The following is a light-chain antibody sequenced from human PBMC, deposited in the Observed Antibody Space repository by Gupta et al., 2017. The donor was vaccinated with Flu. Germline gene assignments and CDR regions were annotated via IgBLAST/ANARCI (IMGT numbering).Light chain of an antibody. CDR3: EGQADSMRSYV. V-gene: IGLV1-47*01. Sequence: QSPLSQQLSASVCPRQRVTISCAGRSASIERNYVQWYQQRPGRAPKLFIYRNNQRPSGVPDRFSGSMAGTSDSPALTGRRSKNEAEADCEGQADSMRSYVFGGGTKVTVL. J-gene: IGLJ1*01. CDR2: RNN. CDR1: SASIERNY.